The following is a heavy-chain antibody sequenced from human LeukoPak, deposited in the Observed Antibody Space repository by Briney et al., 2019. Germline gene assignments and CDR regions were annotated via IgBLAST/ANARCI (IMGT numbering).Heavy chain of an antibody. Sequence: GASVKVSCKSFNYTFTNYGISWVRQAPGQGLEWMGWISGYNGDTNFAQKFQDRVTMTTDTSTSTVYMELRSLRSEDTAVYYCARDGYYYGSGSYQGVSLNWFDPWGQGTLVTVSS. V-gene: IGHV1-18*01. D-gene: IGHD3-10*01. J-gene: IGHJ5*02. CDR1: NYTFTNYG. CDR3: ARDGYYYGSGSYQGVSLNWFDP. CDR2: ISGYNGDT.